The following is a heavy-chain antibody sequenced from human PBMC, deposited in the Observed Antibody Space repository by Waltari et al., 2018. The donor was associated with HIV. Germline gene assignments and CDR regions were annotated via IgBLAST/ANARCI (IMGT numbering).Heavy chain of an antibody. CDR3: ARDFLDPYDSSGVGGYYFDY. CDR2: INPSGGST. V-gene: IGHV1-46*01. J-gene: IGHJ4*02. CDR1: TSYY. Sequence: TSYYMHWVRQAPGQGLEWMGIINPSGGSTSYAQKFQGRVTMTRDTSTSTVYMELSSLRSEDTAVYYCARDFLDPYDSSGVGGYYFDYWGQGTLVTVSS. D-gene: IGHD3-22*01.